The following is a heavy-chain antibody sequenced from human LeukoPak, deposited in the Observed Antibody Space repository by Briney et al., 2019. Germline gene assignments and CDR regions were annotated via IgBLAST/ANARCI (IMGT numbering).Heavy chain of an antibody. V-gene: IGHV3-30-3*01. J-gene: IGHJ6*02. D-gene: IGHD1-26*01. CDR3: ARDMGATLHYYYYYGMDV. Sequence: PGGSLRLSCAASGFTFSSYAMHWVRQAPGKGLEWVAVISYDGSNKYYADSVKGRFTISRDNSKNTLYLQMNSLRAEDTAVYYCARDMGATLHYYYYYGMDVWGQGTTVTVSS. CDR1: GFTFSSYA. CDR2: ISYDGSNK.